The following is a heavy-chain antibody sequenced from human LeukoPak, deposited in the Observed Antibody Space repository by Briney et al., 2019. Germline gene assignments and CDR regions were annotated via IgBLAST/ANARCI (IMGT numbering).Heavy chain of an antibody. J-gene: IGHJ4*02. CDR3: ARGSSSWYEVVWTPDY. V-gene: IGHV3-11*01. CDR1: GFTFCDYY. D-gene: IGHD6-13*01. CDR2: ISSSGSTI. Sequence: PGGSLRLSCAASGFTFCDYYMSWIRQAPGKGLEWVSYISSSGSTIYYADSVKGRFTISRDNAKNSLYLQMNSLRAEDTAVYYCARGSSSWYEVVWTPDYWGQGTLSPSPQ.